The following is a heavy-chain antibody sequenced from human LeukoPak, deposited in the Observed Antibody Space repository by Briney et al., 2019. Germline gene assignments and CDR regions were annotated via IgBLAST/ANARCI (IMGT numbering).Heavy chain of an antibody. D-gene: IGHD2-21*01. J-gene: IGHJ5*02. CDR2: IYPGASNT. CDR3: ARLWQTNWFDP. CDR1: GYSFTSYW. V-gene: IGHV5-51*01. Sequence: PGESLKISCKGSGYSFTSYWSCWLRQLPGKGLERMGIIYPGASNTRSSPSFQGQVKISADKYISPAYLQWSSLKASDTAMYYCARLWQTNWFDPWGQGTLVTVSS.